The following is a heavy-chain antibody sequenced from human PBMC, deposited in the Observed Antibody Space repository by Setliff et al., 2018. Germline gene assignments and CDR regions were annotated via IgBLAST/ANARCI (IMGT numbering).Heavy chain of an antibody. Sequence: LSLTCTVSGDSISSSSYYWGWIRQPPGKGLEWIGCIYYSGSTYYNPSLKSRVTISVDTSKNQFSLKLTSVTAADTAVYYCATPGRRFGESIDYWGQGTLVTVPS. CDR3: ATPGRRFGESIDY. CDR1: GDSISSSSYY. J-gene: IGHJ4*02. D-gene: IGHD3-10*01. CDR2: IYYSGST. V-gene: IGHV4-39*01.